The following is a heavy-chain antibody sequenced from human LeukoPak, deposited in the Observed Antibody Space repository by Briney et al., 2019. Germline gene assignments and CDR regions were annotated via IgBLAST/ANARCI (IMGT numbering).Heavy chain of an antibody. D-gene: IGHD2-8*01. CDR3: ARRRHCTSGACEDFDF. Sequence: GESLKISCKGSGYNFANYWIGWVRQMPGKGLEWIGTIYPGDSDTRYSPSFQGQVTISADKSISIAYLQWSSLKASDTAMYYCARRRHCTSGACEDFDFWGQGTLVTVSS. CDR1: GYNFANYW. V-gene: IGHV5-51*01. CDR2: IYPGDSDT. J-gene: IGHJ4*02.